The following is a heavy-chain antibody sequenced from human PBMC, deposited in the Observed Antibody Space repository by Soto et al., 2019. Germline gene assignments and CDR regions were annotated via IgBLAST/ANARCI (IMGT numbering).Heavy chain of an antibody. CDR2: TYFRSKWYN. V-gene: IGHV6-1*01. CDR1: GDSVSSNTAS. J-gene: IGHJ5*02. Sequence: SHTLSLTCAISGDSVSSNTASWNWIRQSPSRGLEWLGRTYFRSKWYNDYAVSVKSRIIINPDTSNNQFSLQLNSVTPEDTAVSFCAKGDNLGPKTGYAFDPWGQGIMVTVSS. CDR3: AKGDNLGPKTGYAFDP. D-gene: IGHD5-12*01.